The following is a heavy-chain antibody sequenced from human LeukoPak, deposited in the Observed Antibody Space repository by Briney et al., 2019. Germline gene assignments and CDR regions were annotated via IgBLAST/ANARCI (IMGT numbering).Heavy chain of an antibody. CDR1: GFTFRNFW. CDR3: ARGDDFSGDH. D-gene: IGHD1-1*01. J-gene: IGHJ4*02. V-gene: IGHV3-7*04. CDR2: IHPEGNEK. Sequence: GGSLRLSCAASGFTFRNFWMSWVPQAPGRGLEWVANIHPEGNEKYHVESVKGRFTISRDNAKNSLFLQMNGLSVEDTAVYYCARGDDFSGDHWGQGTLVTVSS.